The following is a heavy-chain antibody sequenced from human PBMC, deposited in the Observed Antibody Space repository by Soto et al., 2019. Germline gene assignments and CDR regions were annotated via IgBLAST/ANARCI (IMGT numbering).Heavy chain of an antibody. CDR2: IIPVFGTT. V-gene: IGHV1-69*01. Sequence: QVHVVQSGAEVKKPGSSVKVTCKAFGGTFTSFGINWVRQAPGQGLEWMGGIIPVFGTTKYAQKFRDRVTLVADGSTSTSYMELGSLTSDDTAVYYCAIDVCGRWGYYLDSWGQGTLVTVSS. CDR1: GGTFTSFG. J-gene: IGHJ4*02. D-gene: IGHD6-19*01. CDR3: AIDVCGRWGYYLDS.